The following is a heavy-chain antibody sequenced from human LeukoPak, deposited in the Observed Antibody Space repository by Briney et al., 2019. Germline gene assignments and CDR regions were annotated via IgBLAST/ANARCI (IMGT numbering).Heavy chain of an antibody. Sequence: GGSLRLSCAASGFTFSNYWMHWVRQAPGKGLMWVSRINSDGSSTSYAESVKGRFTISRDNAKNTLYLQMNSLRAEDTAVYYCASVYGIMIVVVTSDAFDIWGQGTMVTVSS. V-gene: IGHV3-74*01. CDR3: ASVYGIMIVVVTSDAFDI. J-gene: IGHJ3*02. CDR1: GFTFSNYW. CDR2: INSDGSST. D-gene: IGHD3-22*01.